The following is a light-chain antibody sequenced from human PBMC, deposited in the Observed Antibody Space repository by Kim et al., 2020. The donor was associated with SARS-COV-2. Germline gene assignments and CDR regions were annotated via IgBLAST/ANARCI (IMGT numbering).Light chain of an antibody. Sequence: QSALTQPASVSGSPGQSITIACIGISTDVGNYNHVSWYQQHPGKAPRLIIYEVNKRPSGVSYRVSGSRSGNTASLTISGLQAEDEHDYYCSSYADSTSIFGGGTKVTVL. CDR1: STDVGNYNH. CDR2: EVN. V-gene: IGLV2-23*02. CDR3: SSYADSTSI. J-gene: IGLJ2*01.